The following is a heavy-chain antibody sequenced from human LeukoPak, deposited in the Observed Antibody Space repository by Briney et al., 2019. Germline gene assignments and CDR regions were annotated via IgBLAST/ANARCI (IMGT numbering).Heavy chain of an antibody. J-gene: IGHJ6*02. CDR3: ARWEAYCSGGSCRRNYYYYGMDV. CDR2: IYYSGST. CDR1: GGSISSGGYY. Sequence: PSETLSLTCTDSGGSISSGGYYWSWIRQHPGKGLEWIGYIYYSGSTYYNPSLKGRVTISVDTSKNQFSLKLSSVTAADTAVYYCARWEAYCSGGSCRRNYYYYGMDVWGQGTTVTVSS. D-gene: IGHD2-15*01. V-gene: IGHV4-31*03.